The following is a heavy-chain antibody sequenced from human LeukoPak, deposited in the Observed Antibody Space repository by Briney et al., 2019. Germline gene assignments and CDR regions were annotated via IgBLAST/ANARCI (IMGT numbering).Heavy chain of an antibody. V-gene: IGHV1-2*02. CDR2: INPNSGGT. CDR3: TRDGGDYGASGSYPDY. D-gene: IGHD3-10*01. CDR1: GYTFTGYN. J-gene: IGHJ4*02. Sequence: ASVKVSCKASGYTFTGYNMHWVRQAPGQGLQWMGWINPNSGGTNYAQNFQGRVTMTRDTSISTAYMELSRLRSDDTAVYYCTRDGGDYGASGSYPDYWGQRTLVTVSS.